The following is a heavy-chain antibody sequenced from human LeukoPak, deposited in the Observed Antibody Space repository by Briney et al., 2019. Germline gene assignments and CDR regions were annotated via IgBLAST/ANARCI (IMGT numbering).Heavy chain of an antibody. CDR2: IYYSGST. CDR3: ARVPRPNYYYYYGMDV. J-gene: IGHJ6*04. Sequence: SQTLSLTCTVSGGSISSGGYYWSWIRQHPGRGLEWIGYIYYSGSTYYNPSLKSRITISVDTSKNQFSLKLSSVTAADTAVYYYARVPRPNYYYYYGMDVWGKGTTVTVSS. CDR1: GGSISSGGYY. V-gene: IGHV4-31*03.